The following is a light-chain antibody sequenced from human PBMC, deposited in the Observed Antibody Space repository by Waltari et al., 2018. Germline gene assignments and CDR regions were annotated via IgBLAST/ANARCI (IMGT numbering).Light chain of an antibody. CDR2: GAS. J-gene: IGKJ1*01. Sequence: EIVMTQSPATLSVFPRERATLSCRASQSIRSNLAWYQHNPGQAPRLLIYGASTRATGIPARFSGSASGTECTLTIRSLRSEDFAVYFCQQYDSWLGTFGQGTKVES. CDR1: QSIRSN. CDR3: QQYDSWLGT. V-gene: IGKV3D-15*01.